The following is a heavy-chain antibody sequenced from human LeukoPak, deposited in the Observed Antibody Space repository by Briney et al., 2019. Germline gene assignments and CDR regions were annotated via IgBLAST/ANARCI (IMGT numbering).Heavy chain of an antibody. CDR2: ISWNSGSI. CDR3: AKAIGGLXXNXFDP. D-gene: IGHD3-10*01. J-gene: IGHJ5*02. Sequence: PGRSLRLSCAASGFTFDDYAMHWVRQAPGKGLEWVSGISWNSGSIGYADSVKGRFTISRDNAKNSLYLQMNSLRAEDTALYYCAKAIGGLXXNXFDPWGQGTLVTVSS. CDR1: GFTFDDYA. V-gene: IGHV3-9*01.